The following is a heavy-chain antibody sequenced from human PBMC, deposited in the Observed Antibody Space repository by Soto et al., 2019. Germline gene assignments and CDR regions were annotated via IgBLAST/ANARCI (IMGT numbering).Heavy chain of an antibody. J-gene: IGHJ6*02. CDR3: ARDLVMVYSKPSYYYGMDV. CDR2: IIPIFGTA. Sequence: SSVKGSCKASVCTFSSYAISWVRQAPGQGLEWMGGIIPIFGTANYAQKFQGRVTITADESTSTAYMELSSLRSEDTAVYYCARDLVMVYSKPSYYYGMDVWGQGTTVTVSS. D-gene: IGHD2-8*01. V-gene: IGHV1-69*01. CDR1: VCTFSSYA.